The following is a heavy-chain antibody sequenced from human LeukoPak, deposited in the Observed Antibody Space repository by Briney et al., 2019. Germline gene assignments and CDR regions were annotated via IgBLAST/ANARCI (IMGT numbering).Heavy chain of an antibody. CDR2: IYPGDSDT. CDR3: ARHASPYSSNYYFDY. CDR1: GYSLTSYW. D-gene: IGHD6-13*01. Sequence: GESLKISCKGSGYSLTSYWIGWVRQMPGKGLEWMGIIYPGDSDTRYNPSFQGQVTISADKSISTAYLQWSSLKASDTAMYYCARHASPYSSNYYFDYWGQGTLVTVSS. J-gene: IGHJ4*02. V-gene: IGHV5-51*01.